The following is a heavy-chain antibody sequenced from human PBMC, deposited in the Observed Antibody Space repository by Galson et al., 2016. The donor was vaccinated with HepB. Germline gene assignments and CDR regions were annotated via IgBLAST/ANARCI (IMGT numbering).Heavy chain of an antibody. CDR1: GGSISSHF. CDR2: IYYNGST. J-gene: IGHJ3*02. V-gene: IGHV4-59*11. CDR3: ATDSRFAGYCFGGSCLDAFDI. D-gene: IGHD2-15*01. Sequence: SETLSLTCTVSGGSISSHFWSWIRQSPGKGLEWIGFIYYNGSTNYKPSLKSRVAMSVDTSTNQFSLKLNSATAADTAVYYCATDSRFAGYCFGGSCLDAFDIWGQGTMVTVSS.